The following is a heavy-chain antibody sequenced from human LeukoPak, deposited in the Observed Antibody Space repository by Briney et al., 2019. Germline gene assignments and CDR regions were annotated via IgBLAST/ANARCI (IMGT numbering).Heavy chain of an antibody. V-gene: IGHV4-34*01. J-gene: IGHJ3*02. CDR2: INHSGST. CDR1: GGSFSGYY. Sequence: SETLSLTCAVYGGSFSGYYWSWIRQPPGKGLEWIGEINHSGSTNYNPSLKSRVTVSVDTSKNQFSLKLSSVTAADTAVYYCARGRYPDAFDIWGQGTMVTVSS. D-gene: IGHD1-1*01. CDR3: ARGRYPDAFDI.